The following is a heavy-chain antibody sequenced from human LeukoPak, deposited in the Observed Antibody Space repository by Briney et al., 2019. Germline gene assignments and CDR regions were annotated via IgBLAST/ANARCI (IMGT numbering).Heavy chain of an antibody. Sequence: ASEKVSCKVSGYTLTELSMHWVRQAPGKGREGMGGFDPEDGETIYAQKLQGRVTMTEDTSTDTAYMELSSLRSEDTAVYYCATDLSYYYDSSGYSHWGQGTLVTVSS. V-gene: IGHV1-24*01. D-gene: IGHD3-22*01. CDR3: ATDLSYYYDSSGYSH. CDR2: FDPEDGET. CDR1: GYTLTELS. J-gene: IGHJ4*02.